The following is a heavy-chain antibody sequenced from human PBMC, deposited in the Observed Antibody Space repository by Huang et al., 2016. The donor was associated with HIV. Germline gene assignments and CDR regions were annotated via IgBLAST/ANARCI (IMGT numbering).Heavy chain of an antibody. Sequence: QVQLQQWGAGLLKPSGALSLKCAVYGGSLGDHYWTWIRLSPGKRLEWIGELNQRGLSTDNPSLRSRVTMSVDMSKNQFSLNLTSLTAADTAVYYCARPRMTATSSDSTWSFFDSWGQGTVVIVSS. CDR2: LNQRGLS. CDR3: ARPRMTATSSDSTWSFFDS. J-gene: IGHJ4*02. CDR1: GGSLGDHY. D-gene: IGHD2-21*02. V-gene: IGHV4-34*02.